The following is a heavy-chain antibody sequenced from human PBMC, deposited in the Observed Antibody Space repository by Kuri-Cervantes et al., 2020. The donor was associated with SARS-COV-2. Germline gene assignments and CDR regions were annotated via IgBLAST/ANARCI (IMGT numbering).Heavy chain of an antibody. CDR3: ARAPNSRYCSSTSCYFDY. J-gene: IGHJ4*02. D-gene: IGHD2-2*01. CDR1: GYTFTNYG. V-gene: IGHV1-18*01. CDR2: ISAYNGNT. Sequence: ASVKVSCKASGYTFTNYGISWVRQAPGQGLEWMGWISAYNGNTNYAQKLQGRVTMTTDTSTSTAYMELRSLRSDDTAVYYCARAPNSRYCSSTSCYFDYWGQGTLVTVSS.